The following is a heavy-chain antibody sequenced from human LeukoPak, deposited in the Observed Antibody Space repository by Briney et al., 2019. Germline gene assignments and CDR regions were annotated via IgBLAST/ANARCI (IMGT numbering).Heavy chain of an antibody. J-gene: IGHJ4*02. V-gene: IGHV4-39*01. Sequence: PSETLSLTCTVSGGSISSSSYYWGWIRQPPGKGLEWIGSIYYSGSTYYNPSLKSRVTISVDTSKNQFSLKLSSVTAADAAVYYCARRLAGTEDYWGQGTLVTVSS. CDR3: ARRLAGTEDY. CDR2: IYYSGST. CDR1: GGSISSSSYY. D-gene: IGHD6-13*01.